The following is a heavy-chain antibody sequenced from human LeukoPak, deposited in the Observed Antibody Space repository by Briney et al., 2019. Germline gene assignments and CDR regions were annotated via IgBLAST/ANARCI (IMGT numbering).Heavy chain of an antibody. CDR1: GFTFSSYG. J-gene: IGHJ4*02. D-gene: IGHD3-9*01. CDR3: ARGHYDILTASYKWTPDY. V-gene: IGHV3-30*03. CDR2: ISYDGSNK. Sequence: PGGSLRLSCAASGFTFSSYGMHWVRQAPGKGLEWVAVISYDGSNKYYADSVKGRFTISRDNSKNTLYLQMNSLRAEDTAVYYCARGHYDILTASYKWTPDYWGQGILVTVSS.